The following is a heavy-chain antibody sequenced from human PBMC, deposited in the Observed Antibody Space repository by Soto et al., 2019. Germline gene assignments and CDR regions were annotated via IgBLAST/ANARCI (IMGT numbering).Heavy chain of an antibody. Sequence: SETLSLTCTVSGGSISSGGYYWSWIRQHPGKGLEWIGYIYYSGSTYYNPSLKSRVTISVDTSKNQFSLKLSSVTAADTAVYYCARGSLLPDIAVADAFDYWGQGTLVTVSS. V-gene: IGHV4-31*03. CDR3: ARGSLLPDIAVADAFDY. J-gene: IGHJ4*02. CDR1: GGSISSGGYY. CDR2: IYYSGST. D-gene: IGHD6-19*01.